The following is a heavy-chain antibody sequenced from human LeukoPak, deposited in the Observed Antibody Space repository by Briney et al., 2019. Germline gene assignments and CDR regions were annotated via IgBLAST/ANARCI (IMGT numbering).Heavy chain of an antibody. J-gene: IGHJ4*02. Sequence: SVTVSFKSSGGTFSSYAISWVRQAPGQGLEWMGGIIPIFGTANYAQKFQGRVTITTDESTSTAYMELSSLRSEDTAVYYCARAHPDITIFGVWGQGTLVTVSS. D-gene: IGHD3-3*01. CDR2: IIPIFGTA. CDR1: GGTFSSYA. CDR3: ARAHPDITIFGV. V-gene: IGHV1-69*05.